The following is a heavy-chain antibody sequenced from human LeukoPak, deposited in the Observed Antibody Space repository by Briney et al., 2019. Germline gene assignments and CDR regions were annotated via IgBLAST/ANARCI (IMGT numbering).Heavy chain of an antibody. CDR1: GFTLSSYW. CDR2: INSAGSVI. V-gene: IGHV3-74*01. Sequence: GGSLRVSCAASGFTLSSYWLHWVRQAPGKGLAWVSRINSAGSVINYVDSVRGRFTVSRDNANNTVYLQMNSLRAEDTAVYYCARGYTSSYNWFDPWGQGTLVTVSS. D-gene: IGHD6-13*01. J-gene: IGHJ5*02. CDR3: ARGYTSSYNWFDP.